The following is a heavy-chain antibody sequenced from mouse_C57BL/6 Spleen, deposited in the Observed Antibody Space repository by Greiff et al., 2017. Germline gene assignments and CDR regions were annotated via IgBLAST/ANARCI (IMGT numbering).Heavy chain of an antibody. CDR2: INPNNGGT. Sequence: VQLQQSGPELVKPGASVKIPCKASGYTFTDYNMDWVKQSHGKSLEWIGDINPNNGGTIYNQKFKGKATLTVDKSSSTAYMELRSLTSEDTAVYYCARMDSSGYYAMDYCGQGTSVTVSS. CDR1: GYTFTDYN. V-gene: IGHV1-18*01. CDR3: ARMDSSGYYAMDY. J-gene: IGHJ4*01. D-gene: IGHD3-2*02.